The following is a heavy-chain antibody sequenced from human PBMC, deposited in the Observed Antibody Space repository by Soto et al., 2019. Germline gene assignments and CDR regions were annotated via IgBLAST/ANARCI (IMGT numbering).Heavy chain of an antibody. Sequence: GGSLRLSCAASGFTFSSYAMHWVRQAPGKGLEWVAVISYDGSNKYYADSVRGRFTISRDNSKNTLYLQMNSLRAEDTAVYYCARAYSSGWLYYFDYWGQGTLVTVSS. J-gene: IGHJ4*02. CDR3: ARAYSSGWLYYFDY. CDR2: ISYDGSNK. V-gene: IGHV3-30-3*01. D-gene: IGHD6-19*01. CDR1: GFTFSSYA.